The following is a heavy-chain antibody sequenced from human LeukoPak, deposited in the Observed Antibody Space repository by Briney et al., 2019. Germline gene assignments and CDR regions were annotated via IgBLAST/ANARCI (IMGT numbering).Heavy chain of an antibody. V-gene: IGHV4-34*01. Sequence: SETLSLTCAVYGGSFSGYYWSWIRQPPGKGLEWIGEINHTGSTYYNPSLKSRVTISVDTSKNQFSLKLSSVTAADTAVYYCASDRIAAQRGSHYWGQGTLVTVSS. CDR1: GGSFSGYY. CDR3: ASDRIAAQRGSHY. J-gene: IGHJ4*02. CDR2: INHTGST. D-gene: IGHD6-6*01.